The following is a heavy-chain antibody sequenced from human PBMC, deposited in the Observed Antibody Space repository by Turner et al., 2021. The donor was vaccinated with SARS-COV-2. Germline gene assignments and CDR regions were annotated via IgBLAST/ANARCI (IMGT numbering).Heavy chain of an antibody. J-gene: IGHJ5*02. V-gene: IGHV4-39*01. CDR3: APSPSTVVRGVITFGWFDP. D-gene: IGHD3-10*01. Sequence: QLQLQESGPGLVKHSETLSRTCTVSGGSISSSSYYWGWIRQPPGKGLEWMGSIYYSGSTYYNPSLKSRVTISVDTSKTQFSLKLSSVTAADTAVYYCAPSPSTVVRGVITFGWFDPWGQGTLVTVSS. CDR2: IYYSGST. CDR1: GGSISSSSYY.